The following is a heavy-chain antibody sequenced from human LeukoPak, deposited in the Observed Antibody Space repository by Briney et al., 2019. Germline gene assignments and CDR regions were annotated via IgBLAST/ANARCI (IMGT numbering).Heavy chain of an antibody. Sequence: GGSLRLFYSASGFTFSTYAMHWVRQAPGQGLEHVSTINTNGDDTYYADSVKGRFTISRDNSKRTLHLQMSSLRAEDTAVYYCVKDLRGGGYYTSVDYWGQGTLVTVSS. CDR2: INTNGDDT. V-gene: IGHV3-64D*09. CDR1: GFTFSTYA. CDR3: VKDLRGGGYYTSVDY. J-gene: IGHJ4*02. D-gene: IGHD3-10*01.